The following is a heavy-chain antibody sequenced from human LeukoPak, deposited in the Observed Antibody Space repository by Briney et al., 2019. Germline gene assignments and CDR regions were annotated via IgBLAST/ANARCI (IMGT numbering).Heavy chain of an antibody. CDR1: GGSISSGDYY. V-gene: IGHV4-30-4*08. CDR3: ASSPPNYGEPYYFDY. J-gene: IGHJ4*02. Sequence: PSETLSLTCTVSGGSISSGDYYWSWIRQPPGKGLEWIGYIYYSGSTYYNPSLKSRVTISVDTSKNQFSLKLNSVTAADTAVYYCASSPPNYGEPYYFDYWGQGTLVSVSS. CDR2: IYYSGST. D-gene: IGHD4-17*01.